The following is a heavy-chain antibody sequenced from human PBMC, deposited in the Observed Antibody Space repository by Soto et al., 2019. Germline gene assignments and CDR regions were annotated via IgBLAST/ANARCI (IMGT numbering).Heavy chain of an antibody. J-gene: IGHJ4*02. D-gene: IGHD3-10*01. V-gene: IGHV1-18*01. CDR1: GYTFTSYD. Sequence: ASVKVSCKASGYTFTSYDINWVRQATGQGLEWMGWMNANNGNTNYAQKFQGRVTMTTDTSTSTAYMELRSLRSDDTAVYYCARVHGSGSLTYYFDYWGQGTLVTVSS. CDR2: MNANNGNT. CDR3: ARVHGSGSLTYYFDY.